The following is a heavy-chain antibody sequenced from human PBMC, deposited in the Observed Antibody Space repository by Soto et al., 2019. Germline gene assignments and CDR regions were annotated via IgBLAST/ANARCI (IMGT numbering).Heavy chain of an antibody. CDR1: GGCISNYY. V-gene: IGHV4-59*01. Sequence: SETLSLTCTVSGGCISNYYWSWIRQPPGKGLEWIGYIYYSGSTNYNPSLKSRVTISVDTSKNQFSLKLSSVTAADTAVYYCARGSDSTVTPVGYDPWGQGTLVTVSS. CDR2: IYYSGST. D-gene: IGHD4-17*01. CDR3: ARGSDSTVTPVGYDP. J-gene: IGHJ5*02.